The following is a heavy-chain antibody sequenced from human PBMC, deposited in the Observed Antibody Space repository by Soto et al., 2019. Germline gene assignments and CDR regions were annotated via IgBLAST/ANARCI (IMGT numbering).Heavy chain of an antibody. D-gene: IGHD3-3*01. CDR3: ARGSPRSGFLEWLSAFDI. CDR2: IIPMFGAP. V-gene: IGHV1-69*01. CDR1: GGPFSSFA. J-gene: IGHJ3*02. Sequence: QVLLVQSGAEVKKPGSSVKVSCKASGGPFSSFAVSWVRQAPGQGLEWMGGIIPMFGAPKYAQKFQGRVTITADESTSTAYMELSSLRSEDTAVYYCARGSPRSGFLEWLSAFDIWGQGTMVTVSS.